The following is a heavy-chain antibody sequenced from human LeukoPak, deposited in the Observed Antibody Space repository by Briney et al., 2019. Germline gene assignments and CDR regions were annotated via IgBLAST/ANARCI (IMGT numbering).Heavy chain of an antibody. Sequence: GGSLRLSCAASGFTFSDYAMDWVRQAPGKGLEWVAFISYDVSNKYYADSVKGRFTISRDNAKNSLYLQMNSLRAEDTAVYYCARTYYDFWSGYLGPTNDAFDIWGQGTMVTVSS. CDR3: ARTYYDFWSGYLGPTNDAFDI. J-gene: IGHJ3*02. D-gene: IGHD3-3*01. CDR1: GFTFSDYA. CDR2: ISYDVSNK. V-gene: IGHV3-30-3*01.